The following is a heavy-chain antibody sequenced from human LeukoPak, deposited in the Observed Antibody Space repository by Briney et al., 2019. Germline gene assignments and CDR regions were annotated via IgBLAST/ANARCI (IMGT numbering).Heavy chain of an antibody. CDR1: GFTFSFYG. CDR2: ISGSGGGR. Sequence: GSLRLSCAASGFTFSFYGMNWVRQAPGKGLEWVSAISGSGGGRFYADSVKGRFTISRDNSRNTLYLQVNSLRAEDTAVYYCAKGEGSNWYDYYGMDVWGQGTTVTVSS. D-gene: IGHD6-13*01. CDR3: AKGEGSNWYDYYGMDV. J-gene: IGHJ6*02. V-gene: IGHV3-23*01.